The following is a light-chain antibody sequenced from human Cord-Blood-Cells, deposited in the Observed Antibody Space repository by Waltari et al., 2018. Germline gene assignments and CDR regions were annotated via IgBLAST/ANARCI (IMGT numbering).Light chain of an antibody. CDR3: AAWDDSLSGWV. CDR2: RNN. CDR1: SSNIGSNY. Sequence: QSVLTQPPSASGTPGQRVTISCSGSSSNIGSNYVYWYQQLPGTAPKLLIYRNNPRPSGVPDRFSGYTSGTSASLAISGLRSEDEADYYCAAWDDSLSGWVFGGGTKLTVL. V-gene: IGLV1-47*01. J-gene: IGLJ3*02.